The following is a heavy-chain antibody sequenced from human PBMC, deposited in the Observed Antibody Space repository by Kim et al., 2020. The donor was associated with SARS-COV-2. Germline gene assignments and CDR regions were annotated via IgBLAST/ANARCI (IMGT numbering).Heavy chain of an antibody. V-gene: IGHV3-23*01. CDR1: GFTCSSYA. Sequence: GGSLRLSCAASGFTCSSYAMSWVRQAPGMGLEWVSAISGSGGSTYYADSVKGRFTISGENSKITRYLQMNSLRAEYTAVYFCAKDRCITIFVVAKPTKNWGQGTLDPVSS. J-gene: IGHJ4*02. D-gene: IGHD3-3*01. CDR2: ISGSGGST. CDR3: AKDRCITIFVVAKPTKN.